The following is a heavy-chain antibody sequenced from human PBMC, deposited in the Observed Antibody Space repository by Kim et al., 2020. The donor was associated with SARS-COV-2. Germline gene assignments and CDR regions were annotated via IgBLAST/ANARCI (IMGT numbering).Heavy chain of an antibody. CDR2: RI. CDR3: GKDIFPGGMDV. J-gene: IGHJ6*02. V-gene: IGHV3-9*01. Sequence: RIYYADSVKGRFTISKDNAKNSVYLQMNSLRGEDTALYYCGKDIFPGGMDVWGQGTTVTVSS. D-gene: IGHD3-9*01.